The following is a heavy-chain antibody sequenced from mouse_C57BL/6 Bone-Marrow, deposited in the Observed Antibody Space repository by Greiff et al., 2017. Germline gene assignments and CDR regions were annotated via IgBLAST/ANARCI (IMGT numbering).Heavy chain of an antibody. Sequence: VQLQQPGAELVMPGASVKLSCKASGYTFTSYWMHWVKQRPGQGLEWIGEIDPSDSYTNYNQKFKGKSTLTVDKSSSTAYMQLSSLTSEDSAVYYCARWGTTVVGYFDYWGPGTTLTVSS. CDR2: IDPSDSYT. D-gene: IGHD1-1*01. CDR3: ARWGTTVVGYFDY. V-gene: IGHV1-69*01. CDR1: GYTFTSYW. J-gene: IGHJ2*01.